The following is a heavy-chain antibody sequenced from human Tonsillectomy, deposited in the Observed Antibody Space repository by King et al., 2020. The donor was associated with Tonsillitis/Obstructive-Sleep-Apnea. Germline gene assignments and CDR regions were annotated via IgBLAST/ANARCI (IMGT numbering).Heavy chain of an antibody. J-gene: IGHJ4*02. CDR3: AKDNGPPNYDFWSGHFYYFDS. V-gene: IGHV3-9*01. D-gene: IGHD3-3*01. Sequence: VQLVESGGGLVQPGRSLRLSCAASGFTFDDYAMHWVRQAPGKGLEWVSGINWNSDNIGYADSVKGRFTISRDNAKNSLYLQMNSLRAEDTALYYCAKDNGPPNYDFWSGHFYYFDSWGQGTLVTVSS. CDR2: INWNSDNI. CDR1: GFTFDDYA.